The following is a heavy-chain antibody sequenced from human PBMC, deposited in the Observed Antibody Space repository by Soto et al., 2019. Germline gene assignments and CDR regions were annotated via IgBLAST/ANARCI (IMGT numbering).Heavy chain of an antibody. J-gene: IGHJ2*01. D-gene: IGHD4-17*01. V-gene: IGHV3-30-3*01. CDR2: ISYDGSNK. Sequence: QVQLVESGGGVVQPGRSLRLSCAASGFTFSSYAMHWVRQAPGKGLEWVAVISYDGSNKYYADSVKGRFTISRDNSKNTLYLQMNSLRAEDTAVYYCARDPLDDYGAPYGYFDLWGRGTLVTVSS. CDR1: GFTFSSYA. CDR3: ARDPLDDYGAPYGYFDL.